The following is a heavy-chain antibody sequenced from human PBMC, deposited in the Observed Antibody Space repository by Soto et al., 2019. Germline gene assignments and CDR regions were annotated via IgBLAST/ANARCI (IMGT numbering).Heavy chain of an antibody. CDR3: ARDVISPATSEALDI. V-gene: IGHV4-31*03. CDR1: GGSLSSDNFF. Sequence: QVQLQESGPGLVKPSQTLSVTCTVSGGSLSSDNFFWSWVRQHSETALEWVGDIYHTGAAYYNPSLVSRLTISLAASKKRYSLCLIAATAADTAVYYCARDVISPATSEALDIRGQGTMVTVSS. D-gene: IGHD1-26*01. J-gene: IGHJ3*02. CDR2: IYHTGAA.